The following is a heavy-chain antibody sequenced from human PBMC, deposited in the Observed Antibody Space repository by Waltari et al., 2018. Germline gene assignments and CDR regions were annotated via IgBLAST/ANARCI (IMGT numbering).Heavy chain of an antibody. V-gene: IGHV3-23*04. J-gene: IGHJ6*03. CDR3: AKNAANYYYYIDA. Sequence: DVQMVESGGCLVQPGGSLRLPCVASGFTFSTSSMTWVRQAPGKGLEWVSDMSGNGDSVFYADSVKGRFTISRDNSKNTVFLQMNNLRAEDTATYYCAKNAANYYYYIDAWGKGTTVTVSS. CDR2: MSGNGDSV. CDR1: GFTFSTSS. D-gene: IGHD2-2*01.